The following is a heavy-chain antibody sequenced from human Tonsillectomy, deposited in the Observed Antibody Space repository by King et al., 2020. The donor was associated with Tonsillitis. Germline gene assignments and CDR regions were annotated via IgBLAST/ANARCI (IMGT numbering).Heavy chain of an antibody. CDR2: MNPNSGNT. V-gene: IGHV1-8*01. J-gene: IGHJ5*02. CDR3: ARSDGYYSGGSCYAWGWFDP. Sequence: QLVQSGAEVKKSGASVKVSCKASGYTFTSYDINWVRQATGQGLEWMGWMNPNSGNTGYAQKFQGRVTMTRNNSISTAYMELSSLRSEDTAVYYCARSDGYYSGGSCYAWGWFDPWGQGTLVTVSS. D-gene: IGHD2-15*01. CDR1: GYTFTSYD.